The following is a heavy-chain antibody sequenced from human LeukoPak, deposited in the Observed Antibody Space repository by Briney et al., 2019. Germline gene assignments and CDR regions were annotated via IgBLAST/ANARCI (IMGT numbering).Heavy chain of an antibody. CDR3: AKFGDFWSGYYTEGYFDY. J-gene: IGHJ4*02. D-gene: IGHD3-3*01. Sequence: GGSLRLSCAASGFTFSSYAMSWVRQAPGKGLEWVSAISGRGGSTYYADSVKGRFTISRDNSKNTLYLQMNSLRAEDTAVYYCAKFGDFWSGYYTEGYFDYWGQGTLVTVSS. CDR2: ISGRGGST. V-gene: IGHV3-23*01. CDR1: GFTFSSYA.